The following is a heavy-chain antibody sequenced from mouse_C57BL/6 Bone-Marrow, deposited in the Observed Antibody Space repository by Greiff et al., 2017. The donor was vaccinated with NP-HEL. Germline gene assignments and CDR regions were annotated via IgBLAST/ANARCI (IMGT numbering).Heavy chain of an antibody. CDR2: INPYNGGT. CDR1: GYTFTDYY. CDR3: ARGFDY. Sequence: VQLQQSGPELVKPGASVKMSCKASGYTFTDYYMNWVKQSPGKSLEWIGVINPYNGGTSYNQKFKGKATLTVDKSSSTAYMELNSLTSEDSAVYYCARGFDYWGQGTTLTVSS. V-gene: IGHV1-19*01. J-gene: IGHJ2*01.